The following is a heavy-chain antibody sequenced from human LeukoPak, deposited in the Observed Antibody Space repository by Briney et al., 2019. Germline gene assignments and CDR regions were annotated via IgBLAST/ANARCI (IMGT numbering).Heavy chain of an antibody. CDR1: GFTFDDYA. CDR2: ISWNSGSI. J-gene: IGHJ4*02. V-gene: IGHV3-9*01. CDR3: AKSSAVAGHFDY. Sequence: GGSLRLSCAASGFTFDDYAMHWVRQAPGKGLEWVSGISWNSGSIGYADSVKGRFTISRDNAKNSLYLEMNSLRAEDTALYYCAKSSAVAGHFDYWGQGTLVTVSS. D-gene: IGHD6-19*01.